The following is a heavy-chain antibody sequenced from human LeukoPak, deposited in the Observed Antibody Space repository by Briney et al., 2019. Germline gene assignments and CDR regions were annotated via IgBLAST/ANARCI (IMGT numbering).Heavy chain of an antibody. CDR2: VYYSGST. J-gene: IGHJ5*02. Sequence: PSETLSLTCTVSGGSIRNNYWIWFRQSPGKGLEWIGYVYYSGSTNYNPSLKSRVKISVDMSKNQFSLKLSSVTAADTAVYYCAKIMCENSHGPRVCWFDPWGQGTLVTVTP. V-gene: IGHV4-59*01. D-gene: IGHD5-18*01. CDR1: GGSIRNNY. CDR3: AKIMCENSHGPRVCWFDP.